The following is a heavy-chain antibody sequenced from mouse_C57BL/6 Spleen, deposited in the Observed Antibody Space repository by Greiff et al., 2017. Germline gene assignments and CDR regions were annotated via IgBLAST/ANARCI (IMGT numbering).Heavy chain of an antibody. V-gene: IGHV1-26*01. Sequence: EVQLQQSGPELVKPGASVKISCKASGYTFTDYYMNWVKQSHGKSLEWIGDINPNNGGTSYNQKFKGKATLTVDKSSSTAYMELRSLTSEDSAVYYCAGTTVVATDWYFDVWGTGTTVTVSS. CDR1: GYTFTDYY. CDR3: AGTTVVATDWYFDV. J-gene: IGHJ1*03. CDR2: INPNNGGT. D-gene: IGHD1-1*01.